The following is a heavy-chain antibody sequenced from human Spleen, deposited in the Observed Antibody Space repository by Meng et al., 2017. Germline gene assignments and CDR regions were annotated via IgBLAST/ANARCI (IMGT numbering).Heavy chain of an antibody. CDR2: IYYSGST. CDR1: GGSVSSGDFY. CDR3: ARSSFSASPYYFGY. J-gene: IGHJ4*02. Sequence: QVHLQESGPGLVRPSEILSLTCTVSGGSVSSGDFYWSWIRQPPGKGLEWIGHIYYSGSTNYNPSLKSRVTISIDTSKNQFSLKLSSVTTADTAVYFCARSSFSASPYYFGYWGLGTLVTVSS. V-gene: IGHV4-61*08. D-gene: IGHD3-3*02.